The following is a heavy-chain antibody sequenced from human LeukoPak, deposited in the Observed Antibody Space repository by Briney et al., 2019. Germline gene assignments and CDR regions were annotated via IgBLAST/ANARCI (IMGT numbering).Heavy chain of an antibody. Sequence: PSETLSLTCTLSGGSISTYYWSWIRQPPGKGLEWIGYIYYSGSTNYNPSLKSRVTISVDTSKNQFSLKLSSVTAADTAVYYCARDLRRRGFDYWGQGTLVTVSS. J-gene: IGHJ4*02. CDR2: IYYSGST. D-gene: IGHD3-10*01. CDR1: GGSISTYY. CDR3: ARDLRRRGFDY. V-gene: IGHV4-59*01.